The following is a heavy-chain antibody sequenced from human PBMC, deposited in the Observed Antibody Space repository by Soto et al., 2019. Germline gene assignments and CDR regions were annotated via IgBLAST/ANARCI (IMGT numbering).Heavy chain of an antibody. CDR1: GYTFTSYG. CDR3: AREASAYYYDSSGYSTFDY. D-gene: IGHD3-22*01. Sequence: ASVKVSCKASGYTFTSYGISWVRQAPGQGLEWMGWISAYNGNTNYAQKLQGRVTMTTDTSTSTAYMELRSLRSDDTAVYYCAREASAYYYDSSGYSTFDYWGQGTLVTVSS. CDR2: ISAYNGNT. J-gene: IGHJ4*02. V-gene: IGHV1-18*01.